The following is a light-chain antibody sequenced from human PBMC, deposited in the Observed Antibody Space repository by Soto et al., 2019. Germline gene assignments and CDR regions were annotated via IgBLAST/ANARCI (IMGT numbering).Light chain of an antibody. CDR1: QSVSSSD. CDR2: DTS. Sequence: ENVWTQSPGTLSLSPGERATLSCRASQSVSSSDLAWYQQKPGRAPRLLIYDTSTRATGIPDRFSGSGSGTEFTLIISSLEPEDFEVYYCQHRSIWPVSFGQGTKVDIK. V-gene: IGKV3D-20*02. CDR3: QHRSIWPVS. J-gene: IGKJ1*01.